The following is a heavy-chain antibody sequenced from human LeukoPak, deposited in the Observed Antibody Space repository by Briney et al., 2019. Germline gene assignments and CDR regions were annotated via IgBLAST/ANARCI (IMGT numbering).Heavy chain of an antibody. CDR1: GGSISSGSYY. J-gene: IGHJ4*02. CDR3: AREGLPGDLFGQWLVRGFDY. D-gene: IGHD6-19*01. V-gene: IGHV4-61*02. CDR2: IYTSGST. Sequence: TSETLSLTCTVSGGSISSGSYYWSWIRQPAGKGLEWIGRIYTSGSTNYNPSLKSRVTISVDTSKNQFSLKLSSVTAADTAVYYCAREGLPGDLFGQWLVRGFDYWGQGTLVTVSS.